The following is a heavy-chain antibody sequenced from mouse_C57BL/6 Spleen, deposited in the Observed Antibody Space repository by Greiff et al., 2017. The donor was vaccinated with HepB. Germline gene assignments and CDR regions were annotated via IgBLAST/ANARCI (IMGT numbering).Heavy chain of an antibody. CDR2: IDPSDSYT. Sequence: QVQLQQPGAELVKPGASVKLSCKASGYTFTSYWMQWVKQRPAQGLEWIGEIDPSDSYTNYNQKFKGKATLTVDTSSSTAYMQLSSLTSEDSAVYYCARSSTVVEYFDVWGTGTTVTVSS. D-gene: IGHD1-1*01. CDR3: ARSSTVVEYFDV. J-gene: IGHJ1*03. CDR1: GYTFTSYW. V-gene: IGHV1-50*01.